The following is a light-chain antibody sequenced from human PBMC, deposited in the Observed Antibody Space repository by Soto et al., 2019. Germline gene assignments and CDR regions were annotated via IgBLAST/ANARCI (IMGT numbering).Light chain of an antibody. CDR2: DAS. V-gene: IGKV3D-15*01. CDR1: QSISTK. J-gene: IGKJ2*01. CDR3: QQYNNWPPVYT. Sequence: EIVLTQSPATLSVSPGVRATLSCRASQSISTKLAWYQQKPGQAPRLLIYDASTRATGIPARFSGSGSGTEFTLIISSLQSEDFAVYYCQQYNNWPPVYTFGQGTKLEI.